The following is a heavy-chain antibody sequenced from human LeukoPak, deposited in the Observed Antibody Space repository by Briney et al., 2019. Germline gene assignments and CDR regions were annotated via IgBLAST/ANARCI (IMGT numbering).Heavy chain of an antibody. CDR1: GFTFSSYA. D-gene: IGHD3-22*01. Sequence: GGSLRLSCAASGFTFSSYAMSWVRQAPGKGLEGVSGISVSGGSTAYADSVKGRFTISRDNPRNTLYMQMNSLRAEDTALYYCAIMHPYYDGNGYWVQWGQGTLVTVSS. V-gene: IGHV3-23*01. J-gene: IGHJ4*02. CDR2: ISVSGGST. CDR3: AIMHPYYDGNGYWVQ.